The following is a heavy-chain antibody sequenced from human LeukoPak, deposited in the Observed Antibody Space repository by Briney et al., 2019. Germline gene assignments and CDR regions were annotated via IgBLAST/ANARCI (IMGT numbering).Heavy chain of an antibody. J-gene: IGHJ4*02. Sequence: SETLSLTCTVSGGSINTFYWSWIRQPPGKGLEWSGYIFYSGSTNYNPSLKSRVTISVDTSKSQFSLKLSSVTAADTAVYYCARHEDTAMSFDYWGQGALVTVSS. CDR3: ARHEDTAMSFDY. CDR2: IFYSGST. D-gene: IGHD5-18*01. V-gene: IGHV4-59*01. CDR1: GGSINTFY.